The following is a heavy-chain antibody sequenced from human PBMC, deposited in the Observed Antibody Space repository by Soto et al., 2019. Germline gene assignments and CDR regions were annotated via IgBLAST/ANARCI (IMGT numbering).Heavy chain of an antibody. V-gene: IGHV3-33*01. D-gene: IGHD6-19*01. Sequence: QVQLVESGGGVVQPGRSLRLSCAVSGFTFRSYGMHWVRQPPGKGLEWVAVIWYDGGSKYHEDSVKGRFTISRDNSKNKLDLQMNSLRAEDTAVYYCARGEQWLDKKNYFDYWGQGTLVTVSA. CDR2: IWYDGGSK. J-gene: IGHJ4*02. CDR3: ARGEQWLDKKNYFDY. CDR1: GFTFRSYG.